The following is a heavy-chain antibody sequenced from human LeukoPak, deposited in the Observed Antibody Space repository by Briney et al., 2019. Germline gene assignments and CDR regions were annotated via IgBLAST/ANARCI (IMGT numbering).Heavy chain of an antibody. CDR3: ARVPLTLSDSSGYYYFDY. Sequence: SETLSLTCAVYGGSFSGYYWSWIRQPPGKGLEWIGEINHSGSTNYNPSLKSRVTMSVDTSKNQFSLKLSSVTAADTAVYYCARVPLTLSDSSGYYYFDYWGQGTLVTVSS. CDR1: GGSFSGYY. V-gene: IGHV4-34*01. J-gene: IGHJ4*02. CDR2: INHSGST. D-gene: IGHD3-22*01.